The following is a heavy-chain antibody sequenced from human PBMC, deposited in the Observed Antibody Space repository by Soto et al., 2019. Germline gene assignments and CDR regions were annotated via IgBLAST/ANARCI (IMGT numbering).Heavy chain of an antibody. CDR1: GYSFSRYG. V-gene: IGHV1-18*01. D-gene: IGHD3-10*01. Sequence: QVQLVQSGGEVRKPGASVTVSCKASGYSFSRYGMSWVRQAPGQGLEWMGWISTYNGKTNYAQKFQDRVTMATDTSTSTVYLEVRSLTFDDTDVYSCAREGDVPYYYYGMDVLGQGTTVSVSS. CDR3: AREGDVPYYYYGMDV. CDR2: ISTYNGKT. J-gene: IGHJ6*02.